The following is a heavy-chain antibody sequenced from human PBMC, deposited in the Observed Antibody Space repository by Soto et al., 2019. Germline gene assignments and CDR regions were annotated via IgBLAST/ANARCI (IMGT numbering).Heavy chain of an antibody. V-gene: IGHV3-48*01. Sequence: GGSLRLSCAASGFTFSSYSMNWVRQAPGKGLEWVSYISSSTIYYADSVKGRFTISRDNAKNSLYLQMNSLRAEDTAVYYCARDKYSGYDYFAFDIWGQGTMVTVSS. D-gene: IGHD5-12*01. CDR2: ISSSTI. CDR1: GFTFSSYS. J-gene: IGHJ3*02. CDR3: ARDKYSGYDYFAFDI.